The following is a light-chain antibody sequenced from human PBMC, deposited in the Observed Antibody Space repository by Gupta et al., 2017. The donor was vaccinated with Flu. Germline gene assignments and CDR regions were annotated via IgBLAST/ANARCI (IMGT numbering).Light chain of an antibody. CDR2: GAS. V-gene: IGKV3-20*01. J-gene: IGKJ1*01. CDR3: QQYGSSPTWT. Sequence: EIVLTQSPGTLSLSPGERATLSCRASQSVGSSYLAWYQQKPGQAPRLLIYGASSRDTGIPDRFSGSGSGTDFTLTISRREPEDFAVYYCQQYGSSPTWTFGQGTKVEIK. CDR1: QSVGSSY.